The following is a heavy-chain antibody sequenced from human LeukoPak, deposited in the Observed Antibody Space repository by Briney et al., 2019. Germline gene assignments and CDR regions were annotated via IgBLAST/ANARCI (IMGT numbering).Heavy chain of an antibody. Sequence: GGSLRLSCAASGFTFSSYAMSWVRQAPGKGLEWVAFIRYDGSNKYYADSVKGRFTISRDNSKNTLYLQMNSLRAEDTAVYYCAKTLYSSGWYGPPDYYMDVWGKGTTVTVSS. J-gene: IGHJ6*03. CDR3: AKTLYSSGWYGPPDYYMDV. CDR1: GFTFSSYA. CDR2: IRYDGSNK. D-gene: IGHD6-19*01. V-gene: IGHV3-30*02.